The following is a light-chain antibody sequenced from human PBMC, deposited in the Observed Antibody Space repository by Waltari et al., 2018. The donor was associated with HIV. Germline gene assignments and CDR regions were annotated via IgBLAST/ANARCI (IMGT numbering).Light chain of an antibody. CDR1: KLGDKY. V-gene: IGLV3-1*01. CDR3: QAWDSSTVV. Sequence: SYELTQPPSVSVSPGQTASITCSGDKLGDKYASWYQQRPGQSPVLVIDQDTKRPSGIPERFSGCNSGNTATLTISGTQGMDEADYYCQAWDSSTVVFGGGTKLTVL. J-gene: IGLJ2*01. CDR2: QDT.